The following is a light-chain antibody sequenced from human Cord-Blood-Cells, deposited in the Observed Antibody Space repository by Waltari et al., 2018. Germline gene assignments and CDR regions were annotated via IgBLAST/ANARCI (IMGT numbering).Light chain of an antibody. CDR2: GAS. J-gene: IGKJ4*01. CDR1: QSVSRCY. Sequence: EIVLTQSPGTLSLSPGERATLSCRASQSVSRCYLAWYQQKPGQAPRLLIYGASSRATGIPDRFSGSGSGTDFTLTISRLEPEDFAVYYCQQYGSSPLTFGGGTKVEIK. CDR3: QQYGSSPLT. V-gene: IGKV3-20*01.